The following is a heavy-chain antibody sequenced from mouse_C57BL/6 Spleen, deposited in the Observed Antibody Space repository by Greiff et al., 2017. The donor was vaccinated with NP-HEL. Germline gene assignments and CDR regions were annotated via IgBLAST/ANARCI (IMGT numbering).Heavy chain of an antibody. CDR2: TDPANGNT. Sequence: EVQLQQSGAELVKPAASLKLSCTASDYNIKDIYIHWVKQRPEKGLERIRRTDPANGNTKYDPKFQGKATITADTSSNTAYLQLSSLTSEDTAVYYCRISTINAWGQGTTLTDSS. V-gene: IGHV14-3*02. J-gene: IGHJ2*01. CDR3: RISTINA. CDR1: DYNIKDIY. D-gene: IGHD5-2*01.